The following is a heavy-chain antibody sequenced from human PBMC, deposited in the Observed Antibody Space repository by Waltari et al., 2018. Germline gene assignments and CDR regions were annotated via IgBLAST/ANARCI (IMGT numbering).Heavy chain of an antibody. CDR2: IYHSGST. CDR3: ASNPPSYYYYGMDV. V-gene: IGHV4-38-2*01. CDR1: GYSISSGYY. Sequence: QVQLQESGPGLVKPSETLSLTCAVSGYSISSGYYWGWIRQPPGKGLAWIGSIYHSGSTYYNPSLKSRVTISVDTSKNQFSLKLSSVTAADTAVYYCASNPPSYYYYGMDVWGQGTTVTVSS. J-gene: IGHJ6*02.